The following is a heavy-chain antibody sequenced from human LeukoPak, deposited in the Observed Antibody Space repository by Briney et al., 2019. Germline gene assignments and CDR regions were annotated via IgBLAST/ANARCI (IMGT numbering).Heavy chain of an antibody. CDR2: INLSGGGT. CDR1: GYTFTSYY. J-gene: IGHJ4*02. Sequence: ASVKVSCKASGYTFTSYYMHWVRQAPGHGLEWMGIINLSGGGTSYAQKFQGRISMTRDTSTSTVYMELSSLRSEDTAVYYCARGNIYYYDNWGQGTLVTVSA. CDR3: ARGNIYYYDN. V-gene: IGHV1-46*01. D-gene: IGHD3-22*01.